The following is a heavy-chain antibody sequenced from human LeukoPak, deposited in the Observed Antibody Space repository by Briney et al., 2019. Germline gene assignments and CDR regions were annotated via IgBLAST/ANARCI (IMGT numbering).Heavy chain of an antibody. J-gene: IGHJ4*02. V-gene: IGHV3-33*01. D-gene: IGHD4-17*01. CDR3: ARERSDLADYGLLYYFDY. CDR2: IWYDGSNK. CDR1: GFTFSSYG. Sequence: GGSLRLSCAAYGFTFSSYGMHWVRQAPGKGLEWVAVIWYDGSNKYYADSVKGRFTISRDNSKNTLYLQMNSLRAEDTAVYYCARERSDLADYGLLYYFDYWGQGTLVTVSS.